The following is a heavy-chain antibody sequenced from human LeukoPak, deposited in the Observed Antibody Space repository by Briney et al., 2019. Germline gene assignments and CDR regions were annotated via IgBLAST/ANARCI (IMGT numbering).Heavy chain of an antibody. D-gene: IGHD6-19*01. CDR3: ARHAEYNSGWHFYLDH. CDR1: GVSTTNGIYY. Sequence: PSETLSLTCIVSGVSTTNGIYYWAWIRQSPGRGLEWIGSVHNVGSTYYNLSLRSRATMSIDTSKNQFSLRLNSVTAADTAVYYCARHAEYNSGWHFYLDHWGQGILVTVSS. V-gene: IGHV4-39*01. J-gene: IGHJ4*02. CDR2: VHNVGST.